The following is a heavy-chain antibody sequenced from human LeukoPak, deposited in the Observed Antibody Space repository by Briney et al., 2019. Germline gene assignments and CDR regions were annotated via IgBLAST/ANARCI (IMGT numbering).Heavy chain of an antibody. Sequence: GGSLRLSCAASGFTFSGYWIHWVRQAPGKGLVWVSRINSDGSSTSYADSVKGRYTISRDNAKKTLYLQMNSLRAEDTAVYYCARPSGSYYYDAFDIWGQGTMVTVSS. J-gene: IGHJ3*02. V-gene: IGHV3-74*01. CDR3: ARPSGSYYYDAFDI. CDR1: GFTFSGYW. CDR2: INSDGSST. D-gene: IGHD3-10*01.